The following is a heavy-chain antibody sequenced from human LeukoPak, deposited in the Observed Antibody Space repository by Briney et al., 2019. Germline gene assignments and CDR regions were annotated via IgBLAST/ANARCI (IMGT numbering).Heavy chain of an antibody. CDR3: ARGSGYSYGRRFYYYYYMDV. J-gene: IGHJ6*03. V-gene: IGHV4-34*01. D-gene: IGHD5-18*01. CDR1: GGSFSGYY. CDR2: INHSGST. Sequence: SETLSLTCAVYGGSFSGYYWSWIRQPPEKGLEWIGEINHSGSTNYNPSLKSRVTISVDTSKNQFSLKLSSVTAADTAVYYCARGSGYSYGRRFYYYYYMDVWGKGTTVTVSS.